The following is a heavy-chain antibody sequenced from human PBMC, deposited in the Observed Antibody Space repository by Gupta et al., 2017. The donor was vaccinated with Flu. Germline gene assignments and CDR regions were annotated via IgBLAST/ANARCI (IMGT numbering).Heavy chain of an antibody. CDR2: IDNDGSNP. CDR1: GFTFRNHW. Sequence: EVQLVESGGGLVQPAGSLRLSCEASGFTFRNHWMHWVRQAPGEGLVGRSRIDNDGSNPRYADSVKGRFTISKDNAKDMLYLQMNSLRAEDTALYYCVRDTNSALDYWGQGTLVTVSS. V-gene: IGHV3-74*01. J-gene: IGHJ4*02. D-gene: IGHD1-1*01. CDR3: VRDTNSALDY.